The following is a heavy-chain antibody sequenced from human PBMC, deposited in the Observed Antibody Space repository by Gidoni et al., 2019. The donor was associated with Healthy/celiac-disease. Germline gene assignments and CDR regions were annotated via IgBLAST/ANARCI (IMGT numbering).Heavy chain of an antibody. V-gene: IGHV4-59*01. Sequence: QVQLQESGPGLVKPSETLSLTCTVSGGSISSYYWSWIRQPPGKGLEWIGYIYYSGSTNYNPSLKSRVTISVDMSKNQFSLKLSSVTAADTAVYYCARVDCSGGSCYSGADYWGQGTLVTVSS. D-gene: IGHD2-15*01. CDR2: IYYSGST. CDR3: ARVDCSGGSCYSGADY. J-gene: IGHJ4*02. CDR1: GGSISSYY.